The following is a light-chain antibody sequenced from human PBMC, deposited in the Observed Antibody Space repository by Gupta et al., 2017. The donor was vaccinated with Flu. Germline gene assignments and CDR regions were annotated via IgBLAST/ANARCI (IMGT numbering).Light chain of an antibody. Sequence: DVVLTQSPLSLPVTPGEAASISCRSSQSLLHGNGENYLDWYLQKPGQSPQLLIYLGSNRASGVPDRFSGSGSGTEFTLKISRVEPEDVGVYYCMQPLRHPNTVGQGTKLEI. CDR2: LGS. CDR1: QSLLHGNGENY. CDR3: MQPLRHPNT. J-gene: IGKJ2*01. V-gene: IGKV2-28*01.